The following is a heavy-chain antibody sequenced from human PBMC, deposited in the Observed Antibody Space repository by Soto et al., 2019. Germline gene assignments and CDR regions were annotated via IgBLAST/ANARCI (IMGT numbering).Heavy chain of an antibody. CDR3: ARRWGFTFDY. D-gene: IGHD1-26*01. J-gene: IGHJ4*02. CDR1: GGSISSYY. V-gene: IGHV4-59*08. Sequence: SETLSLTCTVSGGSISSYYWSWIRQPPGKGLEWIGYIYYSGSPNYNPSLKSRVTISVDTSKNQFSLKLSSVTAADTAVYYCARRWGFTFDYWGQGTLVTVSS. CDR2: IYYSGSP.